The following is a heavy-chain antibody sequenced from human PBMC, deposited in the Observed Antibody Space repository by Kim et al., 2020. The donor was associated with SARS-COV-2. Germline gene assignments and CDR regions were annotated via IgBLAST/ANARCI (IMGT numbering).Heavy chain of an antibody. CDR3: ARGPRPSWLWYFDL. CDR1: GGSTTDYH. D-gene: IGHD5-12*01. J-gene: IGHJ2*01. V-gene: IGHV4-39*07. CDR2: VSYSGVA. Sequence: SETLSLTCTVSGGSTTDYHWGWIRQSPGKRLEWIGTVSYSGVAYYNPSLKSRVTISLDTSKTEVSLKMTSLTAADTAVFYCARGPRPSWLWYFDLWGRGT.